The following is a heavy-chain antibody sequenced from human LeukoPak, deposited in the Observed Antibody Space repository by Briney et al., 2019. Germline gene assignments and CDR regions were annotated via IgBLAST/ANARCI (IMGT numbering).Heavy chain of an antibody. D-gene: IGHD4-23*01. CDR2: ISNGGVTT. V-gene: IGHV3-23*01. CDR3: AKDKLVQVVSYYYYYGMDV. Sequence: HPGGSLRLSCAASGFTFGSYAMSWVRQTPGKSLEWVSIISNGGVTTYYADSVKGRFTISRDNSKNTLYLQMNSLRAEDTAVYYCAKDKLVQVVSYYYYYGMDVWGQGTTVTVSS. J-gene: IGHJ6*02. CDR1: GFTFGSYA.